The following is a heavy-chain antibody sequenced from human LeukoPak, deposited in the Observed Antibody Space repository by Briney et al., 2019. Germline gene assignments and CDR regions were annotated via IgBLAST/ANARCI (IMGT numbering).Heavy chain of an antibody. CDR2: ISASGGST. V-gene: IGHV3-23*01. CDR1: GFTFSSSA. J-gene: IGHJ3*02. CDR3: ARDPYSSGWYKDAFDI. Sequence: GGSLRLSCAASGFTFSSSAMSWVRQVPGKGLEWVSGISASGGSTYYADSVRGRFTISRDNSKNTLYVQMNSLRAEDTAVYYCARDPYSSGWYKDAFDIWGQGTMVTVSS. D-gene: IGHD6-19*01.